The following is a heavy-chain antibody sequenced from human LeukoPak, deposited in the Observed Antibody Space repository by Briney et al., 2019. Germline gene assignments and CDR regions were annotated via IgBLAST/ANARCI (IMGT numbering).Heavy chain of an antibody. Sequence: SETLSLTCTVSGGSISSYYWSWIRQPAGKGLEWIGRIYTSGSTNYNPSLKSRVTMSVDTSKNQFTLKLSSVTAADTAVYYCAREPETTGEFDYWGQGTLVTVSS. CDR2: IYTSGST. V-gene: IGHV4-4*07. J-gene: IGHJ4*02. D-gene: IGHD4-17*01. CDR3: AREPETTGEFDY. CDR1: GGSISSYY.